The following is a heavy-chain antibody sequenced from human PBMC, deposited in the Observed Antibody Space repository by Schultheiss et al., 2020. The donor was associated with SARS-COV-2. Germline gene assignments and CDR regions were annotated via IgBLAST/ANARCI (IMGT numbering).Heavy chain of an antibody. Sequence: GGSLRLSCRASGFTFSSFWMTWVRQAPGKGLEWVANIREDGSEKYYKDSVRGRFTISRDNAMNSVYLHMNSLRGDDTGVYYCGRESSALYYYGMNIWGQGTTVTVSS. CDR2: IREDGSEK. J-gene: IGHJ6*02. CDR1: GFTFSSFW. D-gene: IGHD3-16*01. V-gene: IGHV3-7*01. CDR3: GRESSALYYYGMNI.